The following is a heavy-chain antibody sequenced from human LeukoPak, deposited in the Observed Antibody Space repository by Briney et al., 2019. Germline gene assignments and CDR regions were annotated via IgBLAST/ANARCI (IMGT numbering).Heavy chain of an antibody. CDR3: ARGGGGAVAGRRSYYYYGMGV. CDR2: IYYSGST. V-gene: IGHV4-59*01. D-gene: IGHD6-19*01. CDR1: GGSISSYY. Sequence: SETLSLTCTVSGGSISSYYWSWIRQPPGKGLEWIGYIYYSGSTNYNPSLKSRVTISVDTSKNQFSLKLSSVTAADTAVYYCARGGGGAVAGRRSYYYYGMGVWGKGTTVTVSS. J-gene: IGHJ6*04.